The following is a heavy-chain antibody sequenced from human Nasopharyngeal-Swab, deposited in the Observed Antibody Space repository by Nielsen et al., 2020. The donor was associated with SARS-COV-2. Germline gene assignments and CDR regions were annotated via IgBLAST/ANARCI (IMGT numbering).Heavy chain of an antibody. CDR3: ARDGTTSQTSYYYYGMDV. J-gene: IGHJ6*02. CDR2: IIPIFGTA. V-gene: IGHV1-69*13. D-gene: IGHD4-17*01. Sequence: SVKVSCKASGGTFSSYAINWVRQAPGQGLEWMGGIIPIFGTANYAQKFQGRVTITADESTSTAYMELSSLRSEDTAVYYCARDGTTSQTSYYYYGMDVWGQGTTVTVSS. CDR1: GGTFSSYA.